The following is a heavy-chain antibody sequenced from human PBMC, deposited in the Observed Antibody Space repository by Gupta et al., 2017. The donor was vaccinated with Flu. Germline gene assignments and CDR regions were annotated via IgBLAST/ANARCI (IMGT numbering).Heavy chain of an antibody. CDR3: SGSPVYAMDV. V-gene: IGHV3-73*02. Sequence: EVQLVQSGGGWVQPGGSLRLSGAASGFSFSDFAIHWVRQASGKGLEWVARIRSKANNYAISYAASVKGRFTITRDDSKNTAHLQMNSLKSEDTAVYYCSGSPVYAMDVWGQGTTVTVSS. D-gene: IGHD2-8*01. CDR1: GFSFSDFA. CDR2: IRSKANNYAI. J-gene: IGHJ6*02.